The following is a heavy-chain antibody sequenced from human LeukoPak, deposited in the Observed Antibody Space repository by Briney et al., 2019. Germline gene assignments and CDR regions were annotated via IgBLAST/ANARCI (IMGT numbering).Heavy chain of an antibody. J-gene: IGHJ4*02. V-gene: IGHV4-30-4*01. CDR2: IYYSGST. Sequence: SGTLSLTCTVSGGSISSGDYYWSWIRQPPGKGLEWIGYIYYSGSTYYNPSLKSRVTISVDTSKNQFSLKLSSVTAADTAVYYCAGSSTSLTYFDYWGQRTLVTVSS. CDR3: AGSSTSLTYFDY. D-gene: IGHD2-2*01. CDR1: GGSISSGDYY.